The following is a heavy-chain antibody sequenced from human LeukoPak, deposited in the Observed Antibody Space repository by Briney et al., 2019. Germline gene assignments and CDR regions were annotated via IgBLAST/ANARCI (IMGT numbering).Heavy chain of an antibody. D-gene: IGHD1-26*01. CDR3: ARSLGATAY. CDR2: ISSDGTTT. J-gene: IGHJ4*02. Sequence: GGSLRLSWAASGFTFSYFATHWVRQAPGKGLEHISAISSDGTTTHYTNSVKGRFTISRDNSKNTLYLQMGSLRADDMAVYYCARSLGATAYWGQGTLVTVSS. CDR1: GFTFSYFA. V-gene: IGHV3-64*01.